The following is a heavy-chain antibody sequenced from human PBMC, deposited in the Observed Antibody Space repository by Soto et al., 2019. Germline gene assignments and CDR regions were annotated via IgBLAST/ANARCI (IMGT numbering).Heavy chain of an antibody. J-gene: IGHJ6*02. D-gene: IGHD1-1*01. Sequence: GGSLRLSCAASGFPFSSYAMHWVRQAPGKGLEWVAVISYDGRNKYYTDSVKGRLTISRDNSKNTLYLQMNSLRAEDTAVYYCAREVPAPTDFYYGLDVWGQGTTVTVSS. CDR1: GFPFSSYA. V-gene: IGHV3-30*04. CDR2: ISYDGRNK. CDR3: AREVPAPTDFYYGLDV.